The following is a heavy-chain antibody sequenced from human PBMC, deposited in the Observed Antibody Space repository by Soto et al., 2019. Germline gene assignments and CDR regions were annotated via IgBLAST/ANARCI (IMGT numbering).Heavy chain of an antibody. Sequence: KPSETLSLTCTVSGGSISSGDYYWSWIRQPPGKGLEWIGYIYYNGSTYYNPSLKSRVTISVDTSKNQFSLKLSSVTAADTAVYYCARDVDTAMVTRGRPRINYFDYWGQGTLVTVSS. CDR3: ARDVDTAMVTRGRPRINYFDY. D-gene: IGHD5-18*01. J-gene: IGHJ4*02. CDR2: IYYNGST. CDR1: GGSISSGDYY. V-gene: IGHV4-30-4*01.